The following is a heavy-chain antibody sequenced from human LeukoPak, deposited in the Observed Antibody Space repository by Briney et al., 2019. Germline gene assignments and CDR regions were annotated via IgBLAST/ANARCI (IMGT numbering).Heavy chain of an antibody. D-gene: IGHD2-15*01. J-gene: IGHJ4*02. CDR2: IYYSGST. Sequence: SETLSLTCTVSGGSISSYYWSWIRQPPGKGLEWIGYIYYSGSTNYNPSLKSRVTISVDTSNNQFSLKLSSVTAADTAVYYCARDGGGSDCWGQGTLVTVSS. V-gene: IGHV4-59*12. CDR3: ARDGGGSDC. CDR1: GGSISSYY.